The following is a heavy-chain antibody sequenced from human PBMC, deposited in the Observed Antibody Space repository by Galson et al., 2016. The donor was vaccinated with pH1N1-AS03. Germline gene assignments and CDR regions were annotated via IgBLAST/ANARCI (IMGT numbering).Heavy chain of an antibody. V-gene: IGHV1-3*01. D-gene: IGHD5-18*01. CDR1: GYSFSNYA. J-gene: IGHJ4*02. CDR2: IIAGNGNT. Sequence: SVKVSCKASGYSFSNYALHWLRQAPGRSPEWMGWIIAGNGNTKYSQNLQGRVTLTRDTSANTTYLELNSLRSEDTATYYCARWSPQTAMETWGQGTLVTVSA. CDR3: ARWSPQTAMET.